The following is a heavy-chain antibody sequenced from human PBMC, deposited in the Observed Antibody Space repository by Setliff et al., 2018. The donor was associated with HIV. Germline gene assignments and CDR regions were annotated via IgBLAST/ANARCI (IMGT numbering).Heavy chain of an antibody. V-gene: IGHV4-39*01. CDR3: ATTRPISTGYPGLFDS. D-gene: IGHD3-9*01. Sequence: PSETLSLTCTVSGGSVSTSTYYWGWIRQPPGKGLEYIGTLSYRGTTNYNPSLNSRIALSIDSSKNQFSLNLHFVTATDSALYYCATTRPISTGYPGLFDSWGQGIVVTVSS. CDR1: GGSVSTSTYY. CDR2: LSYRGTT. J-gene: IGHJ4*02.